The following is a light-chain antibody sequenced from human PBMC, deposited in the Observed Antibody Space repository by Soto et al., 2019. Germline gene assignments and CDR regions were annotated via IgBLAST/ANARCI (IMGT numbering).Light chain of an antibody. V-gene: IGKV3-20*01. CDR2: GAS. CDR1: QSVSSTF. CDR3: QQFGTSAT. Sequence: EVLLTQSPDPLSLSPGERATLSCRASQSVSSTFLAWYQQRPGQAPRLLIYGASSRATGIPDRFSGSGSGTDFTLTITRLEPEDFALYYCQQFGTSATFGQGTKVEIK. J-gene: IGKJ1*01.